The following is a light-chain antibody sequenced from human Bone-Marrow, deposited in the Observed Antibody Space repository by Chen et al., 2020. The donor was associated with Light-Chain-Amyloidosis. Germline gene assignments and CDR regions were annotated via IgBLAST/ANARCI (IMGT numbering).Light chain of an antibody. CDR3: SSYTITNTLV. V-gene: IGLV2-14*01. J-gene: IGLJ1*01. CDR1: SSDVGGDNH. CDR2: EVT. Sequence: QSALTQPASVSGSPGPSITISCTGTSSDVGGDNHVSWYQQHPDKAPKLMIYEVTNRPSWVPDRFSDSKSDNTASLTISGLQTEDEADYFCSSYTITNTLVFGSGTRVTVL.